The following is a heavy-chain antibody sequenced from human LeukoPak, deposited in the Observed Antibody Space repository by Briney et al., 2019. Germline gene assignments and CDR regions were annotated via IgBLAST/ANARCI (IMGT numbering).Heavy chain of an antibody. CDR2: IYYSGST. CDR3: ARARWDQIGYYYYYMDV. CDR1: GGSISSYY. J-gene: IGHJ6*03. V-gene: IGHV4-59*01. D-gene: IGHD1-26*01. Sequence: KPSETLSLTCTVSGGSISSYYWSWIRQPPGKGLEWIGYIYYSGSTNYNPSLKSRVTISVDTSKNQFSLKLSSVTAADTAVYYCARARWDQIGYYYYYMDVWGKGTTVTVSS.